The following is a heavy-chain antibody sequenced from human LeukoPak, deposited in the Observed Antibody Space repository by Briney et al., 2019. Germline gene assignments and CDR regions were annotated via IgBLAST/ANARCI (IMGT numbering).Heavy chain of an antibody. CDR3: ARVPFSSSRMNWFDP. CDR2: MNPNSGNT. Sequence: ASVKVSCKASGYTFTSYDINWVRQATGQGLEWMGWMNPNSGNTGYAQKFQGRVTMTRNTSISTAYMELSSLRSEDTAVYYCARVPFSSSRMNWFDPWGQGTLVTVSS. V-gene: IGHV1-8*01. D-gene: IGHD6-6*01. J-gene: IGHJ5*02. CDR1: GYTFTSYD.